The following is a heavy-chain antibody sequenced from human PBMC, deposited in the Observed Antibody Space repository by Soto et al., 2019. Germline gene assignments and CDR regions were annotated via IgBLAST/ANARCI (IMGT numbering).Heavy chain of an antibody. J-gene: IGHJ3*02. V-gene: IGHV3-64D*09. D-gene: IGHD7-27*01. Sequence: GGSLRLSCSASGFTFSSYAMHWVRQAPGKGLEYVSAISSNGGSTYYADSVKGRFTISRDNSKNTLYLQMSSLRAEDTAVYYCVKDQTVKFTGDWGAFDIWGQGTMVTVSS. CDR1: GFTFSSYA. CDR2: ISSNGGST. CDR3: VKDQTVKFTGDWGAFDI.